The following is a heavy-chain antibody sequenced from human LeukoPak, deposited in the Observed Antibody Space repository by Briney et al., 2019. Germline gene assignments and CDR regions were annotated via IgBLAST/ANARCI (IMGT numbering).Heavy chain of an antibody. J-gene: IGHJ3*02. CDR2: INWNGGSA. Sequence: PGGSLRLSSAAAGFTFDDYGMSWVRQAPGKGLEWVSGINWNGGSAGYADSVKGRFTISRDNAKNSLYLQMNSLRAEDTALYHCARDSVYGPNAFDIWGQGTMVTVSS. CDR3: ARDSVYGPNAFDI. CDR1: GFTFDDYG. V-gene: IGHV3-20*01. D-gene: IGHD5/OR15-5a*01.